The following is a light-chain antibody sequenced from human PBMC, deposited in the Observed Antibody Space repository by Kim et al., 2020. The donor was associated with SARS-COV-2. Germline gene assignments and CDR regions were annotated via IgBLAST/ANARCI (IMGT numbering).Light chain of an antibody. Sequence: TTINCKTSQSVLYSSNNNNYLAWYQLKPGQPPKLIIYWASTRESGVPDRFSGSGSGTDFTLTISSLQAEDVAVYYCQQYYSIPITFGQGTRVEIK. V-gene: IGKV4-1*01. CDR1: QSVLYSSNNNNY. J-gene: IGKJ5*01. CDR2: WAS. CDR3: QQYYSIPIT.